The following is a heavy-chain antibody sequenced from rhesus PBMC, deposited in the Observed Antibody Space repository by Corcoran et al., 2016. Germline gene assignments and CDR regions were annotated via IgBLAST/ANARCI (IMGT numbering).Heavy chain of an antibody. J-gene: IGHJ5-2*02. Sequence: QVQLQESGPGLVKPSETLSLTCAVSGGSISDDYYWSCIRQPPGKGLEWIGYIYGRGGGTNNNPSIKKRGTMSIDTSKNQFSRKLSSVTAADTAVYYCARFGSWGSLDVWGRGVLVTVSS. D-gene: IGHD3-16*01. V-gene: IGHV4-106*01. CDR3: ARFGSWGSLDV. CDR2: IYGRGGGT. CDR1: GGSISDDYY.